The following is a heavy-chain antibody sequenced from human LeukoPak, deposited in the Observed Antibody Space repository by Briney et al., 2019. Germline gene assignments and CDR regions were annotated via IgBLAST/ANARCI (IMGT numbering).Heavy chain of an antibody. CDR3: ARDEGSGSYYNLDY. V-gene: IGHV4-59*01. D-gene: IGHD3-10*01. Sequence: SETLSLTCTVSGGSISSYYWSWIRQPPGKGLEWIGYIYYSGSTNYNPSLKSRVAISVDTSKNQFSLKLSSVTAADTAVYYCARDEGSGSYYNLDYWGQGTLVTVSS. CDR2: IYYSGST. CDR1: GGSISSYY. J-gene: IGHJ4*02.